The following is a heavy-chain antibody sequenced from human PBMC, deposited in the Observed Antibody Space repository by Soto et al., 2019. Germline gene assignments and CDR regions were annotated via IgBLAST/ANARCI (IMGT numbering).Heavy chain of an antibody. D-gene: IGHD2-2*01. V-gene: IGHV1-3*01. Sequence: QVHLVQSGAEVKKPGASVKVSCKSSGYIFMNYAIHWVRQAPGQGFEWMGWIHAGDGKTKYPQSLQGRVTITRDTSASTVIMELSGLTSEDTAVYYCARVPRYTSDIVEVPAVIYEEWFDPWGQGTLVTVSS. CDR3: ARVPRYTSDIVEVPAVIYEEWFDP. CDR2: IHAGDGKT. J-gene: IGHJ5*02. CDR1: GYIFMNYA.